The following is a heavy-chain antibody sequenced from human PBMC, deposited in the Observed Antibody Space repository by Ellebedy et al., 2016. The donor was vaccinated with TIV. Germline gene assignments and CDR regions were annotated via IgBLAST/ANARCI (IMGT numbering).Heavy chain of an antibody. Sequence: GESLKISCAASGFPFGLYNLNWVRQAPGKGLEWVSFISGTGAIFQADSVKGRFTISRDNARNSLYLQMNRLREEDTAVYYCARDSAIQYDHWGQGTLVTVSS. V-gene: IGHV3-48*02. CDR1: GFPFGLYN. CDR2: ISGTGAI. CDR3: ARDSAIQYDH. D-gene: IGHD3-10*01. J-gene: IGHJ4*02.